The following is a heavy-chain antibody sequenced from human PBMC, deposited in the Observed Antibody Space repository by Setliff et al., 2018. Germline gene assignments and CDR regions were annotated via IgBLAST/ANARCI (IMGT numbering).Heavy chain of an antibody. D-gene: IGHD4-17*01. V-gene: IGHV3-23*01. CDR1: GFSFSNYA. CDR3: AKVYRDYGNSVDAFDV. J-gene: IGHJ3*01. CDR2: FRGGGGPT. Sequence: GESLRLSCAGSGFSFSNYAMSWVRQAPGMGLDWVSSFRGGGGPTYYADSMKGRFTISRDISKNTVYLQMNSLRVEDTAVYFCAKVYRDYGNSVDAFDVWGQGTMVTVSS.